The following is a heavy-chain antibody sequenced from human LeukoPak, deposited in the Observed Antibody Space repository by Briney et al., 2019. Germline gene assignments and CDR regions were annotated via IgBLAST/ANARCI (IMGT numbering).Heavy chain of an antibody. Sequence: PGGSLRLSCAASGFTFSSYGMHWVRQAPGKGLEWVAFIRYDGSNKYYADSVKGRFTISRDNTKNSLYLQMNGLRAEDTAVYYCTRSSMAALAVDSWGQGTLVTVSS. V-gene: IGHV3-30*02. D-gene: IGHD6-6*01. CDR1: GFTFSSYG. CDR2: IRYDGSNK. J-gene: IGHJ4*02. CDR3: TRSSMAALAVDS.